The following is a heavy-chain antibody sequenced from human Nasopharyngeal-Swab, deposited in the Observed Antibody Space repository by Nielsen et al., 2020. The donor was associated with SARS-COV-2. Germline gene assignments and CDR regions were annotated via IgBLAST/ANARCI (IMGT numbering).Heavy chain of an antibody. CDR3: ARGTSTSPGIDY. Sequence: GESLKISCAASGFTFSNYDMHWVSQATGKGLGWLSGINPAGVTYSPDSVKGRFTISRENAKNSLYLQMNSLIAEDTAVYFCARGTSTSPGIDYWGQGILVTVSS. V-gene: IGHV3-13*01. CDR1: GFTFSNYD. J-gene: IGHJ4*02. D-gene: IGHD1-1*01. CDR2: INPAGVT.